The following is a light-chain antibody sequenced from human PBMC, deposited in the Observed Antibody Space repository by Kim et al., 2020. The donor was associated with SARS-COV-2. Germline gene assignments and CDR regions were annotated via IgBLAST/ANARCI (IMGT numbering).Light chain of an antibody. CDR2: EVS. CDR1: SSDVGSYNL. Sequence: QSALTQSASVSGSPGQSITISCTGTSSDVGSYNLVSWYQQHPGKAPKLMIYEVSKRPSGVSNRFSGSKSGNTASLTISGLQAEDEADYYCCSYAGSSTLVFGGGTQLTVL. V-gene: IGLV2-23*02. J-gene: IGLJ2*01. CDR3: CSYAGSSTLV.